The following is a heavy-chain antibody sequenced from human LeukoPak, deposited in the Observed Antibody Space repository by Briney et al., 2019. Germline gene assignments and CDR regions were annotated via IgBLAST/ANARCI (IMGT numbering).Heavy chain of an antibody. D-gene: IGHD7-27*01. Sequence: GGSLGLSCAATGFSVSSHYMSWVRQAPGKGLEWVSVIYSGGQTRYADSVKGRFTISRDNSKNTLSLQMNRLRVEDTAVYFCARELGRPYWYSDLWGRGTLVTVSS. CDR2: IYSGGQT. CDR1: GFSVSSHY. J-gene: IGHJ2*01. CDR3: ARELGRPYWYSDL. V-gene: IGHV3-66*01.